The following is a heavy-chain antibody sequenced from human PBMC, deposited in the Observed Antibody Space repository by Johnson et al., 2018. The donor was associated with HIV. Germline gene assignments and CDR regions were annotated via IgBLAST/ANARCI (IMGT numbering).Heavy chain of an antibody. CDR1: GFTFSSYA. J-gene: IGHJ3*02. V-gene: IGHV3-30-3*01. CDR3: AKGWLRNAFDI. D-gene: IGHD6-19*01. Sequence: QVQLVESGGGVVQPGRSLRLSCAASGFTFSSYAMHWVRQAPGKGLEWLAVISYDGSNKYYADSVRGRFTISRDNSKNTLYLQMNNLRAEDTAVYYCAKGWLRNAFDIWGQGTMVTVSS. CDR2: ISYDGSNK.